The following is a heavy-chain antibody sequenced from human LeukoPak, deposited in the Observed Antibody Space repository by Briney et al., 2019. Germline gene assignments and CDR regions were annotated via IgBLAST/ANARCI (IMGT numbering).Heavy chain of an antibody. Sequence: GGSLRLSCAASGFTFSSYGMHWVRQAPGKGLEWVALIVYETSGTYYADSVRGRFTISRDYSKNTLYLQMSSLRTEDTAVYYCAERDAAGLDYWGQGTLVTVSS. V-gene: IGHV3-30*02. CDR1: GFTFSSYG. CDR3: AERDAAGLDY. D-gene: IGHD6-13*01. CDR2: IVYETSGT. J-gene: IGHJ4*02.